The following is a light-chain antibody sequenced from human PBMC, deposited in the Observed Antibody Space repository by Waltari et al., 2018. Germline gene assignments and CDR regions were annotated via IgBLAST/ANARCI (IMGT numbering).Light chain of an antibody. CDR3: QQHTTYPLT. Sequence: QLTQSPASLSASVGDTVTISCRASQGIASFLTWYQQKPGGAPKLLIYAASTLESGVPSRFSGTRSGTDFTLTISSLHPEDFATYYCQQHTTYPLTFGQGTRLDIK. CDR2: AAS. CDR1: QGIASF. J-gene: IGKJ5*01. V-gene: IGKV1-9*01.